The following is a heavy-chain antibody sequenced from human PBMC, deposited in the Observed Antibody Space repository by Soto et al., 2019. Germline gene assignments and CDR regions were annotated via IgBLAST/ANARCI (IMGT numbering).Heavy chain of an antibody. CDR1: VFTFSSYA. CDR3: ARDGGGGRLTVTTGLYYGMDV. D-gene: IGHD4-17*01. V-gene: IGHV3-30-3*01. CDR2: ISYDGSNK. J-gene: IGHJ6*02. Sequence: GSLRLSCAASVFTFSSYAMHWVRQAPGKGLEWVAVISYDGSNKYYADSVKGRFTISRDNSKNTLYLQMNSLRAEDTAVYYCARDGGGGRLTVTTGLYYGMDVWGQGTTVTVSS.